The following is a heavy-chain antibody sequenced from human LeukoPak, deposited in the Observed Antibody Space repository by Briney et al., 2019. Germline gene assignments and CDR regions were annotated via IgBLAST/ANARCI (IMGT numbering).Heavy chain of an antibody. V-gene: IGHV3-21*01. CDR1: GFTFSSYT. D-gene: IGHD1-26*01. CDR2: ISGSSSYI. J-gene: IGHJ3*02. Sequence: GGTLRLSCTASGFTFSSYTMNWVRQAPGKGLAWVSSISGSSSYIYYADSVKGRFTISRDNARNSLYLQMNSLTAEDTAVYYCARGLGKGAFDIWGQGTMVTVSS. CDR3: ARGLGKGAFDI.